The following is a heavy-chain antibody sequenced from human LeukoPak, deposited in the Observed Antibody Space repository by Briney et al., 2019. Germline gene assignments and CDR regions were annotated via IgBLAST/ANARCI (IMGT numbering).Heavy chain of an antibody. D-gene: IGHD3-22*01. Sequence: SETLSLTCTVPGGSLSGDYRRWVRQPPGERLGWSGYVSYTGRTTYNTSLQSRVTISIETSKSQFSLKLTSVTSADTAVYSCARLLDNDIRGDPDTFDVWGQGTTVIVSS. CDR2: VSYTGRT. CDR1: GGSLSGDY. V-gene: IGHV4-59*01. CDR3: ARLLDNDIRGDPDTFDV. J-gene: IGHJ3*01.